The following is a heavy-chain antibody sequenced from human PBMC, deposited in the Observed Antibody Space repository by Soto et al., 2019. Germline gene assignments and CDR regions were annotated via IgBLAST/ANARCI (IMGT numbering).Heavy chain of an antibody. Sequence: EVQLVESGGGLVKPGGSLRLSCAASGFTFSSYSMNWVRQAPGKGLEWVSSISGSGGSTYYADSVKGRFTISRDNSKNTLYLQMNSLRAEDTAVYYCAKDGINYYGSGSRFDYWGQGTLVTVSS. V-gene: IGHV3-23*04. CDR2: ISGSGGST. D-gene: IGHD3-10*01. CDR3: AKDGINYYGSGSRFDY. J-gene: IGHJ4*02. CDR1: GFTFSSYS.